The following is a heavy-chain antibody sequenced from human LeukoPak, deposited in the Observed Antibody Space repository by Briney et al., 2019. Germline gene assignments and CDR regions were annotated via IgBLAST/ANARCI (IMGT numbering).Heavy chain of an antibody. CDR3: ARVLRLNSGSYSKSGAFDI. V-gene: IGHV4-39*01. D-gene: IGHD1-26*01. CDR1: GGSISSSSYY. Sequence: SETLSLTCTVSGGSISSSSYYWGWIRQPPGKGLEWIGSIYYSGSTYYNPSLKSRVTISVDTSKNQFSLKLSSVTAADTAVYYCARVLRLNSGSYSKSGAFDIWGQGTMVTVSS. CDR2: IYYSGST. J-gene: IGHJ3*02.